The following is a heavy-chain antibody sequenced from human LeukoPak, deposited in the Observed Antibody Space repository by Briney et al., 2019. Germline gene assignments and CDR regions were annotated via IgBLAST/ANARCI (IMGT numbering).Heavy chain of an antibody. Sequence: SETLSLTCIVSGTSISNYYWSWIRQPAGKGLECIGRIYSSGSTNYNLSLTSRVTISVDKPKNQVSLRLESVTAADTAVYYCARERVGYDTSGRGPRFDSWGQGTLVTVSS. J-gene: IGHJ4*02. CDR3: ARERVGYDTSGRGPRFDS. V-gene: IGHV4-4*07. CDR1: GTSISNYY. D-gene: IGHD3-22*01. CDR2: IYSSGST.